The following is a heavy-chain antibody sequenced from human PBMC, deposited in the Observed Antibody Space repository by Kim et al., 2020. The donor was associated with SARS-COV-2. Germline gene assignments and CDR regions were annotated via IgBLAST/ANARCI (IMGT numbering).Heavy chain of an antibody. CDR3: ARGRRKYYYDSSAPREDY. D-gene: IGHD3-22*01. J-gene: IGHJ4*02. CDR2: INHSGST. CDR1: GGSFSGYY. V-gene: IGHV4-34*01. Sequence: SETLSLTCAVYGGSFSGYYWSWIRQPPGKGLEWIGEINHSGSTNYNPSLKSRVTISVDTSKNQFSLKLSSVTAADTAVYYCARGRRKYYYDSSAPREDYWGQGTLVTVSS.